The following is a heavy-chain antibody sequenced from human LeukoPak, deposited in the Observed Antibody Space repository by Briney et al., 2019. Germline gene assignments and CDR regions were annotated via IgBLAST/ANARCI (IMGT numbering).Heavy chain of an antibody. V-gene: IGHV3-66*01. CDR2: IYSGGHT. Sequence: GGSLRLSCAASGFTFSSYAMTWVRQAPGKGLEWVSVIYSGGHTFYADSVKGRFTISRDNSKNTLFLQMNSLRAEDTAVYYCARDLVGDTPPLGYWGQGTLVTVSS. J-gene: IGHJ4*02. CDR1: GFTFSSYA. D-gene: IGHD1-26*01. CDR3: ARDLVGDTPPLGY.